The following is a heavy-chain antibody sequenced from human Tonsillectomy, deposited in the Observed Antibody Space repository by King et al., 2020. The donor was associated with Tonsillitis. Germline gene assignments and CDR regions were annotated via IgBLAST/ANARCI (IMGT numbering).Heavy chain of an antibody. V-gene: IGHV3-11*01. J-gene: IGHJ5*02. Sequence: QVQLVESGGGLVKPGGSLRLSCAASGFTFSDYYMSWIRQAPGKGLEWVSYTSSSGSTIYYADSVKGRFTISRDNAKNSLYLQMNSLRAEDTAVYYCARVAPGDIVVVVAATLAWFDPWGQGTLVTVSS. CDR3: ARVAPGDIVVVVAATLAWFDP. CDR1: GFTFSDYY. CDR2: TSSSGSTI. D-gene: IGHD2-15*01.